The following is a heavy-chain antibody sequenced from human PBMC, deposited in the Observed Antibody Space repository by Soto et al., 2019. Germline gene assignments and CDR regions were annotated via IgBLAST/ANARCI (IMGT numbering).Heavy chain of an antibody. D-gene: IGHD5-12*01. CDR3: ATERRRDGYKIPAGYFDY. CDR1: GFTFSSYA. CDR2: ISGSGGST. V-gene: IGHV3-23*01. J-gene: IGHJ4*02. Sequence: GGSLRLSCAASGFTFSSYAMSWVRQAPGKGLEWVSAISGSGGSTYYADSVKGRFTISRDNSKNTLYLQMNSLRAEDTAVYYCATERRRDGYKIPAGYFDYWGQGTLVTVSS.